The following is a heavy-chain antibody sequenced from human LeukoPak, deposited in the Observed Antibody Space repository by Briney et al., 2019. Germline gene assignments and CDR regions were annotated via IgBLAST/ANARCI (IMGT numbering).Heavy chain of an antibody. Sequence: GGSLRLSCSVSGFTFSTYVMHWVRQARGKGLEYVSAMSSNGDNTYYADSVKGRFTISRDNSNNTLYLQMSSLRADDTAVYYCVRGTGYWGQGTLVTVSS. CDR1: GFTFSTYV. J-gene: IGHJ4*02. V-gene: IGHV3-64D*06. CDR2: MSSNGDNT. CDR3: VRGTGY.